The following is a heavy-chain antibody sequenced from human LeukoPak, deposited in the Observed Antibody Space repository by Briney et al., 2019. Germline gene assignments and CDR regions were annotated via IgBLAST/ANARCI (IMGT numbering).Heavy chain of an antibody. CDR1: GGSISTNY. J-gene: IGHJ4*02. V-gene: IGHV4-59*01. CDR3: ARDPKDFYDTSNYLYSDY. D-gene: IGHD3-22*01. Sequence: SETLSLTCTVFGGSISTNYWSWIRQPPGKGLEWIGYIYYSGRTNYNPSLKSRVTISIDTSKNQFSLKLSSVTAADTAVYYCARDPKDFYDTSNYLYSDYWGRGTLVTVSS. CDR2: IYYSGRT.